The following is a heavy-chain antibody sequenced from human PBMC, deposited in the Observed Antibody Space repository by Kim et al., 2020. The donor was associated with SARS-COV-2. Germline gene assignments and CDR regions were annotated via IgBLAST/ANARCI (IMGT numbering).Heavy chain of an antibody. J-gene: IGHJ6*02. Sequence: ESVKRRFTISRDNAKNSLYLQMNSLRAEDTAVYYCAREGGYSSIYYGMDVWGQGTTVTVSS. V-gene: IGHV3-7*01. D-gene: IGHD6-19*01. CDR3: AREGGYSSIYYGMDV.